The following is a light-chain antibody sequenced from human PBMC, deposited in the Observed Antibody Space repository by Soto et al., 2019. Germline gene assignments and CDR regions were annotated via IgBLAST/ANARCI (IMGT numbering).Light chain of an antibody. CDR1: QSVSSSY. J-gene: IGKJ1*01. CDR3: QQYGISPET. V-gene: IGKV3-20*01. Sequence: IVLTQSPGTLSLSPGERATLSCRARQSVSSSYLAWYQQKPGQAPRLLIYGASSRATGIPDRFSGSGSGTDFTLTISRLEPEDFAVYYCQQYGISPETFGQGTKVEIK. CDR2: GAS.